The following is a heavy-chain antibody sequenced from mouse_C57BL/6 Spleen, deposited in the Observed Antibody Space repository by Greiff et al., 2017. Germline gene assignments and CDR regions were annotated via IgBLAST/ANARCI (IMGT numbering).Heavy chain of an antibody. V-gene: IGHV1-82*01. J-gene: IGHJ3*01. Sequence: QVQLQQSGPELVKPGASVKISCKASGYAFSSSWMNWVKQRPGKGLEWIGRIYPGDGDTNYNGKFKGKATLTADKSSSTAYMQLSSLTSEDSAVYFCARWDVGFAYWGQGTLVTVSA. CDR2: IYPGDGDT. D-gene: IGHD4-1*01. CDR3: ARWDVGFAY. CDR1: GYAFSSSW.